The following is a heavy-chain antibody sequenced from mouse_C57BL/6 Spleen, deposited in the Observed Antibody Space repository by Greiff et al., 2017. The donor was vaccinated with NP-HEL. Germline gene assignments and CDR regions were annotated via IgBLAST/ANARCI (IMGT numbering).Heavy chain of an antibody. CDR3: ARHSSGFSYAMDY. Sequence: VQLQQSGPELVKPGASVKISCKASGYAFSSSWMNWVKQRPGKGLEWIGRIYPGDGDTNYNGKFKGKATLTADKSSSTAYMQLSSLTSEDSAVYFCARHSSGFSYAMDYWGQGTSVTVSS. CDR2: IYPGDGDT. J-gene: IGHJ4*01. D-gene: IGHD3-2*02. CDR1: GYAFSSSW. V-gene: IGHV1-82*01.